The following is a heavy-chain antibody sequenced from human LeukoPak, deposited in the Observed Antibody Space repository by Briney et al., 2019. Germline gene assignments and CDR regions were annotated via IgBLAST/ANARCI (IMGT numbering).Heavy chain of an antibody. J-gene: IGHJ4*02. V-gene: IGHV4-31*03. D-gene: IGHD1-26*01. CDR2: IYYSGST. CDR3: AGSSGSYADY. CDR1: GGSISSGGYY. Sequence: SETLSLTCTVSGGSISSGGYYWSWIRQHPGKGLEWIGYIYYSGSTYYNPSLKSRVTISVDTSKNQFSLKLSSVTAADTAVYYCAGSSGSYADYWGQGTLVTVSS.